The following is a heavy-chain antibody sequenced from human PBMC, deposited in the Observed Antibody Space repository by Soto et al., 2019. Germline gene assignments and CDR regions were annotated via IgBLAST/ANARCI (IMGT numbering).Heavy chain of an antibody. Sequence: GWSLRLSCAASVFTFIDYYISWIRQAPGKGLEWVSYISDNGDIMYYADSVKGRFTLSRDNAKNSLYLQMNSLRAEDTAVYHCARDLGYYDSSGYFDYWGQGTLVTVSS. J-gene: IGHJ4*02. V-gene: IGHV3-11*01. CDR2: ISDNGDIM. CDR1: VFTFIDYY. CDR3: ARDLGYYDSSGYFDY. D-gene: IGHD3-22*01.